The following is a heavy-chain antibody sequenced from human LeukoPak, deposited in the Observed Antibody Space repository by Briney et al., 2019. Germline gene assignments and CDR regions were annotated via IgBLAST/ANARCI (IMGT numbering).Heavy chain of an antibody. CDR1: GGSISSSSYY. V-gene: IGHV4-39*01. Sequence: SETLSLTCTVSGGSISSSSYYWGWIRQPPGKGLEWIGSIYYSGSTYYNPSLKSRVTISVDTSKNQFSLKLSSVTAADTAVYYCGASGYVPSPFDYWGQGTLVTVSS. J-gene: IGHJ4*02. D-gene: IGHD5-12*01. CDR2: IYYSGST. CDR3: GASGYVPSPFDY.